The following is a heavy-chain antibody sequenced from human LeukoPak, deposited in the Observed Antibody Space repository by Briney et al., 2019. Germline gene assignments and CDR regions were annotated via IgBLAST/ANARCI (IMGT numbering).Heavy chain of an antibody. D-gene: IGHD3-3*01. Sequence: GGSLRLSCAASGFTFSSYAMSWVRQAPGKGGEGVSPISGSGGSTYSADSVKGRFTISRDNSKNTLYLQMNSLRAEDTAVYYCAKSLGGGVVTNWGQGTLVTVSS. CDR1: GFTFSSYA. CDR2: ISGSGGST. CDR3: AKSLGGGVVTN. V-gene: IGHV3-23*01. J-gene: IGHJ4*02.